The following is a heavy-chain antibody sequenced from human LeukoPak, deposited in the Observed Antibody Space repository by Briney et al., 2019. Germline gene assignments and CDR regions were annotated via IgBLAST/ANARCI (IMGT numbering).Heavy chain of an antibody. CDR2: VSRFGGTT. CDR1: GFTFDSYA. V-gene: IGHV3-23*01. Sequence: GGSLRLSCAASGFTFDSYAMSWVRQAPGKGLEWVSAVSRFGGTTYYADSAKGRFTIYRENSNNTVHLQMNSLTVGTPPQYYFMNHVDRRWANNRFNRWSEGTLVTVS. CDR3: MNHVDRRWANNRFNR. D-gene: IGHD1-26*01. J-gene: IGHJ5*02.